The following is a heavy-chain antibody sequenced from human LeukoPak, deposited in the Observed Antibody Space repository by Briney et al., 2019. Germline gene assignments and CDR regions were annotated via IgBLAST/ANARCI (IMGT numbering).Heavy chain of an antibody. J-gene: IGHJ4*02. Sequence: ASVKVSCKASGYTFTSCDINWVRQATGQGLQWMGWMNPNSGNTGYGQSFQGRITMTRDISIGTAYMELSNLTSEDTAIYYCTRGSSGRRDNWGQGTLVTVSA. CDR1: GYTFTSCD. CDR3: TRGSSGRRDN. CDR2: MNPNSGNT. D-gene: IGHD6-19*01. V-gene: IGHV1-8*01.